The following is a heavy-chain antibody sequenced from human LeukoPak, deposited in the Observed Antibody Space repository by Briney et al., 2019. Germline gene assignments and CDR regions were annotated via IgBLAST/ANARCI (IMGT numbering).Heavy chain of an antibody. Sequence: GGSLRLSCTASGFTFSNYAMSWVRQAPGKGLEWVSAISGSGGSTFNADSVKGRFTISRDNSKNTLYLQMNSLRAEDTAIYYCAKDLRSSVSYSSSSVWGQGTLVTVSS. J-gene: IGHJ4*02. D-gene: IGHD6-6*01. CDR1: GFTFSNYA. CDR2: ISGSGGST. CDR3: AKDLRSSVSYSSSSV. V-gene: IGHV3-23*01.